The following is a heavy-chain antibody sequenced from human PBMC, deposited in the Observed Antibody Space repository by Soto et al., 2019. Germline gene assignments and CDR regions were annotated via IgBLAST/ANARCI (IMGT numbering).Heavy chain of an antibody. CDR3: ARCYGSGSSYYYYYGMDV. J-gene: IGHJ6*02. D-gene: IGHD3-10*01. CDR2: IYHSGST. Sequence: SETLSLTCAVSGGSISSSNWWSWVRQPPGKGLEWIGEIYHSGSTNYNPSLKSRVTISVDKSRNQFSLKLSSVTAADTAVYYCARCYGSGSSYYYYYGMDVWGQGTTVTVSS. CDR1: GGSISSSNW. V-gene: IGHV4-4*02.